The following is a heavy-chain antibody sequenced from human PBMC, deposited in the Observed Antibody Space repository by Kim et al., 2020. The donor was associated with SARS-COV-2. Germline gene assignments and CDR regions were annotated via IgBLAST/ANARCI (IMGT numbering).Heavy chain of an antibody. CDR3: AKDPVAVPGPFFDF. V-gene: IGHV3-23*01. CDR2: ISASGGRT. J-gene: IGHJ4*02. D-gene: IGHD6-19*01. Sequence: GGSLRLSCAASGFTFVNYAVTWVRQAPGRGLEWVSSISASGGRTYYADSVKGRFTISRDNYDNTLYLQMNNLRGEDTAKYYCAKDPVAVPGPFFDFWGQGTVVTVSS. CDR1: GFTFVNYA.